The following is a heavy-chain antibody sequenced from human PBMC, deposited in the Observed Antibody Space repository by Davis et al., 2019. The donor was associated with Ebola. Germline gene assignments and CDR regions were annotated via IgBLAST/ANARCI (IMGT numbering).Heavy chain of an antibody. Sequence: MPSETLSLTCTVSGGSISSGDYYWSWIRQPPGKGLEWIGYIYYSGSTYYNPSLKSRVTISVDKSKNQFSLKLNSLTAADTGVYYCARGSDGGNSADSWGQGTLVTVSS. CDR2: IYYSGST. J-gene: IGHJ5*01. V-gene: IGHV4-30-4*01. CDR3: ARGSDGGNSADS. CDR1: GGSISSGDYY. D-gene: IGHD4-23*01.